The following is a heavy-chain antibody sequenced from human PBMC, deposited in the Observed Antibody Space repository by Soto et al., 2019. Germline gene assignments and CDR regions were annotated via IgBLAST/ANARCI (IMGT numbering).Heavy chain of an antibody. D-gene: IGHD6-19*01. CDR2: ISWTSGSI. J-gene: IGHJ4*02. CDR1: GFTFDDYA. Sequence: EVQLVESGGGLVQPGRSLRLSCAASGFTFDDYAMHWVRQAPGKGLEWVSGISWTSGSIGYADSVKGRFTISRDNAKNSLYLKMNSLRAEDTAFYYCAKERSSGWQNGVDYWGQGTLVTVSS. V-gene: IGHV3-9*01. CDR3: AKERSSGWQNGVDY.